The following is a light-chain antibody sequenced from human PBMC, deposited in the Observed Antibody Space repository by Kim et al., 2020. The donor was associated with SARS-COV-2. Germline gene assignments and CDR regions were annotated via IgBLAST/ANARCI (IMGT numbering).Light chain of an antibody. CDR2: DVS. CDR1: SSDVGGYNY. J-gene: IGLJ1*01. CDR3: SSYTSSSTYV. V-gene: IGLV2-14*01. Sequence: QSALTQPASVSGSPGQSITISCTGNSSDVGGYNYVSWYQQHPGKAPKVMIYDVSKRPSGVSNRFSGSKSGNTASLTISGLQAEDEADYYCSSYTSSSTYVFGTGTKVTVL.